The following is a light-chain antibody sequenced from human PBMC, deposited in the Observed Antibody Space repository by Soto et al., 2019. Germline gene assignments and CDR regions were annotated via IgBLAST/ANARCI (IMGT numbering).Light chain of an antibody. J-gene: IGLJ2*01. CDR1: SGSIAGNS. CDR2: EDN. V-gene: IGLV6-57*04. CDR3: QSYDNNNVL. Sequence: NFMLTQPHSVSGSPGKTVTISCTRSSGSIAGNSVQWYQQRPGSAPTTIISEDNERPSGVPDRFSGSIDSSSNSASLTISGLKTDDEADYYCQSYDNNNVLFCGGTKLTVL.